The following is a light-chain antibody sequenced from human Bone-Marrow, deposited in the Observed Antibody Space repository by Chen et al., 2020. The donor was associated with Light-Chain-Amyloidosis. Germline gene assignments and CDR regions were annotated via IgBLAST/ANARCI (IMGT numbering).Light chain of an antibody. Sequence: EIVLTQSPGTLSLSPGERATLSCRASQSISSNYLAWYQQKLGQAPRLLISGASNRATGIPDRFSGSGSGTDFTLTISRLEPEDFAVYSCQQYGSSPYTFGQGIKLEIK. CDR1: QSISSNY. V-gene: IGKV3-20*01. CDR2: GAS. CDR3: QQYGSSPYT. J-gene: IGKJ2*01.